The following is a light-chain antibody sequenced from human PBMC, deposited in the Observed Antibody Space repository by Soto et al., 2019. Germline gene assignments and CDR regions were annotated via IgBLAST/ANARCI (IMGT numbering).Light chain of an antibody. CDR3: QQYGSSRS. CDR1: QSVSSSY. CDR2: GAS. V-gene: IGKV3-20*01. Sequence: EIVLTQSPGTLSLSPGERATLSCRASQSVSSSYLAWYQQTPGQAPRLLIYGASSRATGIPDRFSGSGSGTDFTRIISRLEPEDVAVYYCQQYGSSRSFGQGTKLEIK. J-gene: IGKJ2*03.